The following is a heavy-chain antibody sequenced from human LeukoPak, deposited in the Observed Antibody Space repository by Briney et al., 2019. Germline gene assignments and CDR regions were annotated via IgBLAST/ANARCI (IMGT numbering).Heavy chain of an antibody. CDR1: GFTFSSCS. Sequence: GGSLRLSCAASGFTFSSCSMNWVRQAPGKGLEWVSSISSSSSYIYYADSVKGRFTISRDNAKNSLYLQMNSLRAEDTAVYYCARGNNWNAWYYFDYWGQGTLVTVSS. CDR3: ARGNNWNAWYYFDY. V-gene: IGHV3-21*01. CDR2: ISSSSSYI. D-gene: IGHD1-20*01. J-gene: IGHJ4*02.